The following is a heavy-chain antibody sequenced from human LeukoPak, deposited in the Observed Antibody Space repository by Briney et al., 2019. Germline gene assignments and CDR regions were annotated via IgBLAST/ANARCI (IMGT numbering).Heavy chain of an antibody. V-gene: IGHV3-48*03. CDR1: GFTFSSYE. Sequence: GGSLRLSCAASGFTFSSYEMNWVRQAPGKGLEWVSYISSSGSTIYYADSVKGRFTISRDNAKNSLYLQMNSLRAEDTAVYYCARDWTTVTFPDAFDIWGQGTMVTVSS. CDR3: ARDWTTVTFPDAFDI. J-gene: IGHJ3*02. CDR2: ISSSGSTI. D-gene: IGHD4-17*01.